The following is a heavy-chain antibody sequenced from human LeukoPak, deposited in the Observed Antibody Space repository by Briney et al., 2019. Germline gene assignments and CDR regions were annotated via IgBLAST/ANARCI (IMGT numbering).Heavy chain of an antibody. J-gene: IGHJ4*02. V-gene: IGHV1-18*01. CDR3: ARLPYDILTGYYPPDY. CDR2: ISAYNGNT. CDR1: GYTFTSYG. D-gene: IGHD3-9*01. Sequence: ASVKVSYKASGYTFTSYGISWVRQAPGQGLEWMGWISAYNGNTNYAQKLQGRVTMTTDTSTSTAYMELRSLRSDDTAVYYCARLPYDILTGYYPPDYWGQGTLVTVSS.